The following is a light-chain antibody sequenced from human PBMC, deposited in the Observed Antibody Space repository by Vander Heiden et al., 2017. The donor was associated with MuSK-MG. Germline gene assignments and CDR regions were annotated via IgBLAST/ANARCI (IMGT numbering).Light chain of an antibody. J-gene: IGKJ2*01. V-gene: IGKV4-1*01. CDR3: QQYYTTPYT. Sequence: DIVMTQSPDSLAVSLGERATINCKSSQSILYSSNTKNYLAWYQQKPGQPPKLLIYWASTRESGVPDRFSASGSATDFTLTISSLQAEDVAVYYCQQYYTTPYTFGQGTKLXIK. CDR1: QSILYSSNTKNY. CDR2: WAS.